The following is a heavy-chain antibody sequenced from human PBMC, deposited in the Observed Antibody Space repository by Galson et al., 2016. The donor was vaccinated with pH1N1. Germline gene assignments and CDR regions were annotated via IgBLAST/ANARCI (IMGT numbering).Heavy chain of an antibody. CDR2: ILGVFGTT. V-gene: IGHV1-69*13. D-gene: IGHD1-26*01. Sequence: SVKVSCKASGGIFRGYAISWVRQAPGQGPEWMGGILGVFGTTKYAQKFQGRVTITADESTSTVYMELSSLKPEDTAVYHCIRDLGRLRDFWGQGTLVTVSS. CDR1: GGIFRGYA. CDR3: IRDLGRLRDF. J-gene: IGHJ4*02.